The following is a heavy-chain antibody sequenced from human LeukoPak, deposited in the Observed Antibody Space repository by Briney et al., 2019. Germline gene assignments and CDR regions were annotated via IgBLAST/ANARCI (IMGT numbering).Heavy chain of an antibody. D-gene: IGHD3-22*01. CDR2: IYYSGST. CDR3: ARQQVVVILDLYYFDY. Sequence: KASETLSLTCTVSGGSISSGGYYWSWIRQHPGKGLEWIGYIYYSGSTYYNPSLKSRVTISVDTSKNQFSLKLSSVTAADTAVYYCARQQVVVILDLYYFDYSGQGTLVTVSS. J-gene: IGHJ4*02. V-gene: IGHV4-31*03. CDR1: GGSISSGGYY.